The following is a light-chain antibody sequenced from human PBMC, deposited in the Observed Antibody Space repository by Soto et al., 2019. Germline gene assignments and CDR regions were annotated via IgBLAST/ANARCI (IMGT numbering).Light chain of an antibody. Sequence: EVVMTQSPATLSVSPGEGATLSCRASQSIRSHLAWYQQKPGQPPRLLIYDASTRATGVPVRFIGSGSGTEFTLTISGLQSEVFAVYVCKQYNNWPRTFGLGTKVE. J-gene: IGKJ1*01. V-gene: IGKV3-15*01. CDR2: DAS. CDR1: QSIRSH. CDR3: KQYNNWPRT.